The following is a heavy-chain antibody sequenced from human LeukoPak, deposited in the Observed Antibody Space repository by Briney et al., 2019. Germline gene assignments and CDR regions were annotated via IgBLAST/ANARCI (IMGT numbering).Heavy chain of an antibody. CDR2: IKSKPDGGTT. V-gene: IGHV3-15*01. Sequence: GGSLRLSCAASGFTFINAWMTWVRQAPGKGLEWVGRIKSKPDGGTTDYAAPVKGRFTISRDDSKNTLYLQMNSLRAEDTAVYYCAREGWLRRSYYYGMDVWGQGTTVTVSS. CDR3: AREGWLRRSYYYGMDV. J-gene: IGHJ6*02. D-gene: IGHD5-12*01. CDR1: GFTFINAW.